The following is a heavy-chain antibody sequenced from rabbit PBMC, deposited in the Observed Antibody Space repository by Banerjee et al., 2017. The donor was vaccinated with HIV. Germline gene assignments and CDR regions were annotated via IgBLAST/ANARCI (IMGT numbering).Heavy chain of an antibody. CDR1: GFSFSSSYW. J-gene: IGHJ4*01. CDR3: ARDPAGSSYGDL. Sequence: QEQLEESGGDLVKPEGSLTLTCTASGFSFSSSYWLCWVRQAPGKGLELIGCIYTGDGHTAYASWAKGRFTISITSSTTVTLQMTSLTVADTATYFCARDPAGSSYGDLWGQGTLVTVS. CDR2: IYTGDGHT. D-gene: IGHD8-1*01. V-gene: IGHV1S45*01.